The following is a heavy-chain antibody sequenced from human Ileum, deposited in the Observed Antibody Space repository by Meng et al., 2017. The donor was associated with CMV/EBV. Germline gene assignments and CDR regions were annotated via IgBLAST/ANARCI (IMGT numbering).Heavy chain of an antibody. V-gene: IGHV3-21*01. J-gene: IGHJ2*01. Sequence: GGSLRLSCEASGFTFSSYSMNWVRQAPGKGLEWVSSISSSSYIHYADSVKGRFTISRDNAKNSMSLEMNSLRAEDTAVYYCARPHPPSSGDWCFDLWGRGTLVTVSS. D-gene: IGHD6-25*01. CDR2: ISSSSYI. CDR3: ARPHPPSSGDWCFDL. CDR1: GFTFSSYS.